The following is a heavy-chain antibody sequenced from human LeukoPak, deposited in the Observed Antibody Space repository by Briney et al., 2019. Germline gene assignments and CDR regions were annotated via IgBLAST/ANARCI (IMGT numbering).Heavy chain of an antibody. D-gene: IGHD2-2*01. CDR2: ISYDGSNK. J-gene: IGHJ4*02. Sequence: PGASLRLSCAASGFTFSSYAMSWVRQAPGKGLEWVAVISYDGSNKYYADSVKGRFTISRDNSKNTLYLQMNSLRAEDTAVYYCARGIVVVPAGIDYWGQGTLVTVSS. V-gene: IGHV3-30-3*01. CDR1: GFTFSSYA. CDR3: ARGIVVVPAGIDY.